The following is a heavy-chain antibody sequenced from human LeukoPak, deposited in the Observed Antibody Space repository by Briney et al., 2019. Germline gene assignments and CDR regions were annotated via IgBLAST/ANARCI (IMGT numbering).Heavy chain of an antibody. V-gene: IGHV3-53*01. CDR2: VYSGGST. D-gene: IGHD3-22*01. J-gene: IGHJ3*01. Sequence: PVGSLRLSCAASEFTVSSNSMSWVRQAPGKGLESFSGVYSGGSTFYADSVNRRFIISTDSYKNTLYLQMNTLRVGDTAVYYCSGGHSSGFYFNVYHLWGQGTMVTVS. CDR3: SGGHSSGFYFNVYHL. CDR1: EFTVSSNS.